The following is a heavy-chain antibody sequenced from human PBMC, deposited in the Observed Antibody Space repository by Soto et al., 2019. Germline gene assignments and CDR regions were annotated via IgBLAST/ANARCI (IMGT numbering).Heavy chain of an antibody. V-gene: IGHV1-58*02. D-gene: IGHD3-3*01. Sequence: SVKVSCKASGFTFTSSAMQWVRQARGQRLEWIGWIVVGSGNTTYAQKFQERVTITRDMSTSTAYMELSSLRSEDTAVYYCAAAPNYDFWSGYYLEERFDYWGQGTLVTVSS. J-gene: IGHJ4*02. CDR1: GFTFTSSA. CDR3: AAAPNYDFWSGYYLEERFDY. CDR2: IVVGSGNT.